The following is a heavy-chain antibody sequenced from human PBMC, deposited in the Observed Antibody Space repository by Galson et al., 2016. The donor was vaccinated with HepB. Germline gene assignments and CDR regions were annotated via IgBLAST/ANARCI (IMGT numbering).Heavy chain of an antibody. Sequence: SETLSLTCTVSGGSINTYYWSWIRQPPGKGLEWIGSIYYSGTTYYNPSLKSRVTISVDTSKNQFSLKLSSVTAADTAVYYCARLYGDYEYYFYYYGMDVWGQGTTVTVSS. D-gene: IGHD4-17*01. CDR3: ARLYGDYEYYFYYYGMDV. CDR1: GGSINTYY. CDR2: IYYSGTT. J-gene: IGHJ6*02. V-gene: IGHV4-59*05.